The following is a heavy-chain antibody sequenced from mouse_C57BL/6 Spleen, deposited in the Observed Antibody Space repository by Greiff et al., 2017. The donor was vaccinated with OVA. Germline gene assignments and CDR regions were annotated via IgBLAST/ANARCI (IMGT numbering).Heavy chain of an antibody. CDR1: GYSFTGYF. J-gene: IGHJ3*01. Sequence: VQLQQSGPELVKPGDSVKISCKASGYSFTGYFMNWVMQSHGKSLEWIGRINPYNGDTFYNQKFKGKATLTVDKSSSTAHMELRSLTSEDSAVYYCARDYYGSKGNPWFAYWGQGTLVTVSA. CDR3: ARDYYGSKGNPWFAY. D-gene: IGHD1-1*01. CDR2: INPYNGDT. V-gene: IGHV1-20*01.